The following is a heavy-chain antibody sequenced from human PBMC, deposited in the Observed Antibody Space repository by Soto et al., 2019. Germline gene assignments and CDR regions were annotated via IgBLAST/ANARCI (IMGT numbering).Heavy chain of an antibody. J-gene: IGHJ6*02. V-gene: IGHV1-8*01. Sequence: ASVKVSCKASGYTFTSYGINWVRQATGQGLEWMGWMNPNSGNTGYAQKFQGRVTMTRNTSISTAYMELSSLRSEDTAVYYCARQRIAAATRYGMDVWGQGTTVTLSS. D-gene: IGHD6-13*01. CDR3: ARQRIAAATRYGMDV. CDR2: MNPNSGNT. CDR1: GYTFTSYG.